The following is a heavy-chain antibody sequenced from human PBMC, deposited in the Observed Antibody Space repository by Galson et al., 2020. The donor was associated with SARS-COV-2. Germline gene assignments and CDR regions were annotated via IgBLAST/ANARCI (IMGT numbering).Heavy chain of an antibody. D-gene: IGHD3-22*01. CDR1: GFTFSSYA. CDR2: ISGSGGST. J-gene: IGHJ6*02. Sequence: GGSLRLSCAASGFTFSSYAMSWVRQAPGKGLEWVSAISGSGGSTYYADSVKGRFTISRDNSKNTPYLQMNSLRAEDTAVYYCAKDGWTMKVVVMAGFYYGMDVGGQGTTVTVSS. CDR3: AKDGWTMKVVVMAGFYYGMDV. V-gene: IGHV3-23*01.